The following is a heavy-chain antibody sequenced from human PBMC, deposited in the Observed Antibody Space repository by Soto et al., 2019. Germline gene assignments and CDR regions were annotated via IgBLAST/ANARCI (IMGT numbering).Heavy chain of an antibody. D-gene: IGHD6-13*01. CDR2: TYYRSKWYN. Sequence: SQTLSLTCAISGDSVSSNSAAWNWIRQSPSRGLEWLGRTYYRSKWYNDYAVSVKSRITINPDTSKNQFSLQLNSVTPEDTAVYYCARVFFIAAAGKYYGMDVWGQGTTVTVSS. CDR1: GDSVSSNSAA. J-gene: IGHJ6*02. V-gene: IGHV6-1*01. CDR3: ARVFFIAAAGKYYGMDV.